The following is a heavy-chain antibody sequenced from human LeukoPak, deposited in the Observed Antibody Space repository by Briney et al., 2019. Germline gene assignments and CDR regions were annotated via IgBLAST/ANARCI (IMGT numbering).Heavy chain of an antibody. CDR3: ARNLNWNYDVFYLDN. CDR1: GTTFNSYP. Sequence: ASVKVSCKASGTTFNSYPITWVRQAPGQGLEWMGKVILILGTANYAQKFQGRVTITADKSTSTAYLELSSLRSEDTAFYYCARNLNWNYDVFYLDNWGQGTLVTVSS. CDR2: VILILGTA. J-gene: IGHJ4*02. D-gene: IGHD1-7*01. V-gene: IGHV1-69*08.